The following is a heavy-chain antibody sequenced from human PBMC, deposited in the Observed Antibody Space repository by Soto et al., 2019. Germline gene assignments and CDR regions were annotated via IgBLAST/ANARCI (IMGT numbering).Heavy chain of an antibody. Sequence: GGSLRLSCAASGFTFSNAWMNWVRQAPGQGMERVGRIKRKTEGGTTDYSAPVKGRFTISRDDSKNTLYLQMNSLKTEDTAVYYCTTSYIVVVPAAIGPGYGMDVWGQGTTVTVSS. V-gene: IGHV3-15*07. CDR2: IKRKTEGGTT. CDR3: TTSYIVVVPAAIGPGYGMDV. J-gene: IGHJ6*02. D-gene: IGHD2-2*01. CDR1: GFTFSNAW.